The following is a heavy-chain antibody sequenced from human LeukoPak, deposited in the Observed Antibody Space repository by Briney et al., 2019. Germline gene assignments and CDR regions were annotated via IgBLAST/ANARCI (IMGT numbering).Heavy chain of an antibody. J-gene: IGHJ3*02. CDR1: GGSISSSSYY. CDR2: IYYSGST. V-gene: IGHV4-39*01. D-gene: IGHD2-21*02. CDR3: ARAVVTATPDAFDI. Sequence: SETLSLTRTVSGGSISSSSYYWGWIRQPPGKGLEWIGSIYYSGSTYYNPSLKSRVTISVDTSKNQFSLKLSSVTAADTAVYYCARAVVTATPDAFDIWGQGTMVTVSS.